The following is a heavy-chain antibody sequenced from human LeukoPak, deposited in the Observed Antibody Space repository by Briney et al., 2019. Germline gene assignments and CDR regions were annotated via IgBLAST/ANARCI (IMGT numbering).Heavy chain of an antibody. CDR1: GGSISSSSYY. V-gene: IGHV4-39*01. Sequence: PSETLSLTCTVSGGSISSSSYYWAWIRQPPGKGLEWIGNIYYGGSTYYNPSLKSRVTISVDTSKNQSSLKLTSVTAADTAVYYCARPYSSSDWYFDLWGRGTLVTVSS. D-gene: IGHD6-6*01. CDR2: IYYGGST. J-gene: IGHJ2*01. CDR3: ARPYSSSDWYFDL.